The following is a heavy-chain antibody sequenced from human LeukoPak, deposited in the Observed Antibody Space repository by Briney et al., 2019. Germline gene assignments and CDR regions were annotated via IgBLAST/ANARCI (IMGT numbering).Heavy chain of an antibody. Sequence: GGSLRLSCAASGFTFSSYDMHWVRQAPGKGLEWVAVISYDGSNKYYADSVKGRFTISRDNSKNTLYLQMNSLRAEDTALYYCAKDIFTMVRGVVDYWGQGTLVTVSS. J-gene: IGHJ4*02. CDR2: ISYDGSNK. D-gene: IGHD3-10*01. CDR1: GFTFSSYD. V-gene: IGHV3-30-3*01. CDR3: AKDIFTMVRGVVDY.